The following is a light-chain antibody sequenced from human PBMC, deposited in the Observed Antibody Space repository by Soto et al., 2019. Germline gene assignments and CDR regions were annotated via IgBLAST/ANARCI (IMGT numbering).Light chain of an antibody. CDR2: AAS. CDR3: QQANSFPIT. V-gene: IGKV1-9*01. CDR1: QDISDY. Sequence: IQVTQSPTSLSASVGDRVTITCRASQDISDYLAWYQQRPGKAPKLLIYAASTLQSGVPSRFSGSGSGTDFTLTISSLQPEDFATYYCQQANSFPITFGQGTRLEIK. J-gene: IGKJ5*01.